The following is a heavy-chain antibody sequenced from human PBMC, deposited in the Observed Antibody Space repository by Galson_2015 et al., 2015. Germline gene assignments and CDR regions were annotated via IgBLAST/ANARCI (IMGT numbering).Heavy chain of an antibody. D-gene: IGHD1-26*01. V-gene: IGHV3-33*01. CDR2: IWSGGSNK. Sequence: SLRLSCAASGFTFSSYGLHWVRQAPGKGLEWVSIIWSGGSNKNYADSVKGQFTISRDDSKNTLYLQMNSLRVEDTAVYYCARDLFEGGLGAPGFDYWGQGTLVTVSS. CDR1: GFTFSSYG. J-gene: IGHJ4*02. CDR3: ARDLFEGGLGAPGFDY.